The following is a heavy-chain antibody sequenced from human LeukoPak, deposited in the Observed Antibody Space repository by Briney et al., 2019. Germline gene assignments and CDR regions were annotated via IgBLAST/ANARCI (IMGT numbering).Heavy chain of an antibody. V-gene: IGHV3-21*04. J-gene: IGHJ3*02. CDR1: GFTFSSYS. CDR3: ARLTYYDFWSGYNYAFDI. CDR2: ISSSSSYI. D-gene: IGHD3-3*01. Sequence: GGSLRLSCAASGFTFSSYSINWVRQAPGKGLECVSSISSSSSYIYYADSVKGRFTISRDNAKNSLYLQMNSLRAEDTAVYYCARLTYYDFWSGYNYAFDIWGQGTMVTVSS.